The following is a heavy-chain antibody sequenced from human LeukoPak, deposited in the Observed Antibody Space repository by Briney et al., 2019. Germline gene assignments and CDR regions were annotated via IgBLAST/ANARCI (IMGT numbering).Heavy chain of an antibody. V-gene: IGHV3-23*01. J-gene: IGHJ3*01. Sequence: GGSPRLSCAASGFTFSSYAMSWVRQAPGKGLEWVSAISGSGNSTYYADSVKGRFTISRDNSKNTLYLQMNSLRGEDTAVYYCAKGPRCSSTSCYSMGAFDFWGQGTMVTVSS. D-gene: IGHD2-2*01. CDR1: GFTFSSYA. CDR2: ISGSGNST. CDR3: AKGPRCSSTSCYSMGAFDF.